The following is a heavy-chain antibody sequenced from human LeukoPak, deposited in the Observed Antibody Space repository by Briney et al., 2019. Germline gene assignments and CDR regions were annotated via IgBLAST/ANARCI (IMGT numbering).Heavy chain of an antibody. D-gene: IGHD3-3*01. J-gene: IGHJ4*02. CDR2: ISYDGSNK. CDR3: ARGPTWSGYYLIDY. CDR1: GFTFGSYA. Sequence: PGGSLRLSCAASGFTFGSYAMHWVRQAPGKGLEWVAVISYDGSNKYYADSVKGRFTISRDNSKNTLYLQMNSLRAEDTAVYYCARGPTWSGYYLIDYWGQGTLVTVSS. V-gene: IGHV3-30*04.